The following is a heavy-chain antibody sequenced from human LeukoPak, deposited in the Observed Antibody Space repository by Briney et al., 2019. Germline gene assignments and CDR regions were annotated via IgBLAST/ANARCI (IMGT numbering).Heavy chain of an antibody. CDR2: IWYDGSNK. D-gene: IGHD3-22*01. CDR1: GFTFSSYG. J-gene: IGHJ4*02. Sequence: GRSLRPSCAASGFTFSSYGMHWVRQAPGKGLEWVAVIWYDGSNKYYADSVKGRFTISRDNSKNTLYLQMNSLRAEDTAVYYCARDQIYYYDSSGVTPLDYWGQGTLVTVSS. V-gene: IGHV3-33*01. CDR3: ARDQIYYYDSSGVTPLDY.